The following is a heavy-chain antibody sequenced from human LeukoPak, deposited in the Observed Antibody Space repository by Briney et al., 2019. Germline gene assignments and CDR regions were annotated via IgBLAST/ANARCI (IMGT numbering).Heavy chain of an antibody. D-gene: IGHD3-22*01. Sequence: KPSETLSLTCAVYGGSFSGYYWSWIRQPPGKGLEWIGEINHSGSTNYNPSLKSRVTISVDTSKNQFSLKLSSVTAADTAVYYCARGRIFFYYDSSGDFDYWGQGTLVTVSS. CDR2: INHSGST. V-gene: IGHV4-34*01. CDR1: GGSFSGYY. CDR3: ARGRIFFYYDSSGDFDY. J-gene: IGHJ4*02.